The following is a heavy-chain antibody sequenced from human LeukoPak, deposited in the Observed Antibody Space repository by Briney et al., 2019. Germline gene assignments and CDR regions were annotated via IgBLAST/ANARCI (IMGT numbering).Heavy chain of an antibody. J-gene: IGHJ1*01. Sequence: PSETLSLTCAVYGGSFSGYYWSWIRQPPGKGLEWIGEINHSGSTNYNPSLKSRVTISVDTSKNQFSLKLSSVTAADTAVYYCARPPPYSSSWHRPNAEYFQHWGQGTLVTVSS. CDR2: INHSGST. CDR1: GGSFSGYY. V-gene: IGHV4-34*01. CDR3: ARPPPYSSSWHRPNAEYFQH. D-gene: IGHD6-13*01.